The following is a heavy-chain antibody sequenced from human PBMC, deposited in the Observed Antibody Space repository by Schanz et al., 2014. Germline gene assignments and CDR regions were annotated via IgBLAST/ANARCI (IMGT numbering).Heavy chain of an antibody. V-gene: IGHV3-30*02. J-gene: IGHJ4*02. Sequence: QVQLVESGGGVVQPGGSLRLSCAASGFTFSSTGMHWVRQGPGKGLEWVAFIRYDGSNKYHADSVKGRCTISRDNSKNTLYLQMNSLRAEDTAVYYCARARGYTVYDWGQGALVTVSS. CDR2: IRYDGSNK. CDR3: ARARGYTVYD. CDR1: GFTFSSTG. D-gene: IGHD5-12*01.